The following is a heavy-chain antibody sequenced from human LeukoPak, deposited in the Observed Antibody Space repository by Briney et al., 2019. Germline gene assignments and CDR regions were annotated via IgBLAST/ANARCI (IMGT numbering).Heavy chain of an antibody. J-gene: IGHJ4*02. D-gene: IGHD6-13*01. CDR3: ARVRAAGYYFDY. Sequence: SETLSLTCTVSGGSISGYYWSWIRQSPGKGLEWIGYIYYSGSTNYNPSLKSRVTISVDTYNNQFSLKLSSVTAADTAVYYCARVRAAGYYFDYWGQGTLVTVSS. CDR1: GGSISGYY. V-gene: IGHV4-59*01. CDR2: IYYSGST.